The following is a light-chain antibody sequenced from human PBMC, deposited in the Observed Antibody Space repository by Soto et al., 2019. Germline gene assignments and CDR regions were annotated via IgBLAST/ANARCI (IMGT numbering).Light chain of an antibody. CDR3: TSYTSSSTLYV. V-gene: IGLV2-14*01. Sequence: ALTQPASVSGSPGQSITISCTGTSSDVGGYNYVSWYQQHPGKAPKLMIYDVRNRASGASNRFSGSKSGNTASLTISGLQAEDEADYYCTSYTSSSTLYVFGTGTKVTVL. J-gene: IGLJ1*01. CDR1: SSDVGGYNY. CDR2: DVR.